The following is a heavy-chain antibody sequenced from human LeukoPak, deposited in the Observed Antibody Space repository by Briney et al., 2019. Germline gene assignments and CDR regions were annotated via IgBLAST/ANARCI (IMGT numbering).Heavy chain of an antibody. D-gene: IGHD6-13*01. V-gene: IGHV3-30*04. J-gene: IGHJ3*02. CDR1: GFTFSSYA. CDR3: AKDGGSSSWSGAFDI. Sequence: GGSLRLSCAASGFTFSSYAMHWVRQAPGKGLEWVAVISYDGSNKYYADSVKGRFTISRDNSKNTLYLQMNSLRAEDTAVYYCAKDGGSSSWSGAFDIWGQGTMVTVSS. CDR2: ISYDGSNK.